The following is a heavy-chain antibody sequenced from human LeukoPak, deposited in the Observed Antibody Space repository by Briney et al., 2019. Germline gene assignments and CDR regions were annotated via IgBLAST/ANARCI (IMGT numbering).Heavy chain of an antibody. D-gene: IGHD4-17*01. Sequence: PSETLSLTCTVSGGSISSYYWSRIRQPPGKGLEWIGEINHSGSTNYNPSLKSRVTISVDTSKNQFSLKLSSVTAADTAVYYCATLGLRRNWFDPWGQGTLVTVSS. V-gene: IGHV4-34*01. CDR3: ATLGLRRNWFDP. J-gene: IGHJ5*02. CDR1: GGSISSYY. CDR2: INHSGST.